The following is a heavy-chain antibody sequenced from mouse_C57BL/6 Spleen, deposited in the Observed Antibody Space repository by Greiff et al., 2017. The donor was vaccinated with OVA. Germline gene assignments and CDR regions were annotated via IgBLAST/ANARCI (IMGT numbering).Heavy chain of an antibody. CDR1: GYTFTSYW. D-gene: IGHD1-1*01. V-gene: IGHV1-72*01. CDR2: IDPNSGGT. Sequence: QVQLQQPGAELVKPGASVKLSCKASGYTFTSYWMHWVKQRPGRGLEWIGRIDPNSGGTKYNEKFKSKATLTVDKPSSTAYMQLSSLTSEDSAVYYCARWDHITTDGHYFDYWGQGTTLTVSS. J-gene: IGHJ2*01. CDR3: ARWDHITTDGHYFDY.